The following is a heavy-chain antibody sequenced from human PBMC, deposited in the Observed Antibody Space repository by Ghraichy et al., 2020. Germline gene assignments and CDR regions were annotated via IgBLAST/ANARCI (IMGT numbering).Heavy chain of an antibody. J-gene: IGHJ6*02. CDR2: LYTSGNS. CDR3: ARSLQTYNSMSSYYYGMDV. Sequence: SQTLSLTCTVSGGSIRSYHWSWIRQPAGKGLEWIGRLYTSGNSNSNPSLKRRVSMSLDTSQNLFSLTLSSVTAADTAVYFCARSLQTYNSMSSYYYGMDVWGQGTTVTVSS. V-gene: IGHV4-4*07. D-gene: IGHD1-14*01. CDR1: GGSIRSYH.